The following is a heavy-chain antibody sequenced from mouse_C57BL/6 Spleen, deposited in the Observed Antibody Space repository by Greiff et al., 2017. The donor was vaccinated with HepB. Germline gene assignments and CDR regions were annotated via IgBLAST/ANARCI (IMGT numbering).Heavy chain of an antibody. J-gene: IGHJ2*01. Sequence: QVQLKQSGAELVKAGASVKMSCKASGYTFTSYWMHWVKQRLGQGLEWFAETNPTNGRTYYNEKFKSKVTLTVDKSSSTAFMLLSGPPFEDSAVYYCARNKKIVATYFDYLGQGTTLTVSS. D-gene: IGHD1-1*01. CDR3: ARNKKIVATYFDY. CDR1: GYTFTSYW. CDR2: TNPTNGRT. V-gene: IGHV1S81*02.